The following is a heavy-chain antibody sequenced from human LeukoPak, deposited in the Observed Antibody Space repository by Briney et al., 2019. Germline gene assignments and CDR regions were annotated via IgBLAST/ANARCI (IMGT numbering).Heavy chain of an antibody. Sequence: ASVKVSCKASGYTFTGYYMHWVRQAPGQGLEWMGWINPNSGGTNYAQKFQGRVTMTRDTSISTAYMELSSLRSEDTAVYYYARGPYYDILTGRSQYNWFDPWGQGTLVTVSS. V-gene: IGHV1-2*02. CDR3: ARGPYYDILTGRSQYNWFDP. J-gene: IGHJ5*02. CDR2: INPNSGGT. CDR1: GYTFTGYY. D-gene: IGHD3-9*01.